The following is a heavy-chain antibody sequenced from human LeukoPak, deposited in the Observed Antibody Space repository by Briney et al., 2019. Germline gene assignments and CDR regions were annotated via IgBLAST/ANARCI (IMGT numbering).Heavy chain of an antibody. CDR1: GGTFSSYA. D-gene: IGHD2-15*01. CDR2: IIPIFGTA. J-gene: IGHJ5*02. CDR3: ARGGYCSGGSCYSGNWFDP. V-gene: IGHV1-69*13. Sequence: ASVKVSCKASGGTFSSYAISWVRQAPGQGLECMGGIIPIFGTANYAQKFQGRVTITADESTSTAYMELSSLRSEDTAVYYCARGGYCSGGSCYSGNWFDPWGQGTLVSVSS.